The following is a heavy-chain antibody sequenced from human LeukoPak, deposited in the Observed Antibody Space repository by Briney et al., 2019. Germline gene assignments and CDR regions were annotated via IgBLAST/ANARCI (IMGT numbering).Heavy chain of an antibody. Sequence: ASVKVSCKASGYTFTSYGISWVRQAPGQGLEWMGWISAYNGNTNYAQKLQGRVTMTTDTSTSTAYMELRSLRSDDTAVYYCARASITMIVVVIDDAFDIWGQGTMVTVSS. D-gene: IGHD3-22*01. V-gene: IGHV1-18*01. J-gene: IGHJ3*02. CDR2: ISAYNGNT. CDR1: GYTFTSYG. CDR3: ARASITMIVVVIDDAFDI.